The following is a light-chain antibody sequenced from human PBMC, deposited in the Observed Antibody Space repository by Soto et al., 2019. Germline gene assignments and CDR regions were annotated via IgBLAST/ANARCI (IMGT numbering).Light chain of an antibody. Sequence: EIVMTQSPATLSVSPGEGATVSCRASQSVSSNLAWYQQKPGQAPRLLIYDASNRATGIPARFSGSGSGTDFTLTISSLEPEDFAVYYCQQRSNWPITFGQGTRLEIK. CDR3: QQRSNWPIT. CDR2: DAS. V-gene: IGKV3-11*01. J-gene: IGKJ5*01. CDR1: QSVSSN.